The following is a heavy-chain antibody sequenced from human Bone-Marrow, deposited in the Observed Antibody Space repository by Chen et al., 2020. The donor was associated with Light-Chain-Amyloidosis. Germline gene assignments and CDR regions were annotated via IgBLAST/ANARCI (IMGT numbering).Heavy chain of an antibody. CDR3: ARYEPHFSDSIISGYTA. J-gene: IGHJ5*02. CDR1: NGAFGDDY. CDR2: INHSGSA. Sequence: QVELQQWGAGLLKPSETLSLTCGIHNGAFGDDYWPWIRQPPGKGLQWIAEINHSGSANYNSSLKSRTTISVDKSKNQFSLRMISVTAADTAVYYCARYEPHFSDSIISGYTAWGQGTSVTVSS. V-gene: IGHV4-34*01. D-gene: IGHD5-12*01.